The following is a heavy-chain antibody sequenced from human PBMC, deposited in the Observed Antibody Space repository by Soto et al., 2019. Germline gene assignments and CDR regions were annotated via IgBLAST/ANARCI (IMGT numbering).Heavy chain of an antibody. J-gene: IGHJ4*02. Sequence: KPSETLSLTCAVSGYSISSGYYWGWIRQPPGKGLEWIGSIYHSGSTYYNPSLKSRVTISVDTSKNQFSLKLSSVTAADTAVYYCARGHYDSSGYYFDYWGQGTLVTVSS. D-gene: IGHD3-22*01. CDR1: GYSISSGYY. V-gene: IGHV4-38-2*01. CDR3: ARGHYDSSGYYFDY. CDR2: IYHSGST.